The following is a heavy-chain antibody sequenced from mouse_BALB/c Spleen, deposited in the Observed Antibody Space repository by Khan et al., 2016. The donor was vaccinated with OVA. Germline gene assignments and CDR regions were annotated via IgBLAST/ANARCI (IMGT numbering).Heavy chain of an antibody. J-gene: IGHJ4*01. CDR1: GFSLTSHG. V-gene: IGHV2-3*01. CDR2: IWGDGST. Sequence: QVQLQQSGPGLVAPSQSLSITCTVSGFSLTSHGVNWVRQPPGKGLEWLGVIWGDGSTNYHSALKSRLSISKDNSKSQVFLKLNSLQTDDTATYYCAKWGNSYYAMDYWGQGTSVTGSS. D-gene: IGHD2-1*01. CDR3: AKWGNSYYAMDY.